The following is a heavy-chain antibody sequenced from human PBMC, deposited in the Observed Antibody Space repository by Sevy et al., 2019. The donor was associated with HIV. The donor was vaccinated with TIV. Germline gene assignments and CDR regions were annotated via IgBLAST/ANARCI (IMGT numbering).Heavy chain of an antibody. CDR1: GFTFYNYG. V-gene: IGHV3-30*18. Sequence: GGSLRLSCAGSGFTFYNYGIHWVRQAPGKGLEWVTMISYDGKNENYADSVKGRFTISRDNSKNTVYLQMNNLRPDDTAIYYCAKDRSGSWSVDYWGQGTLVTVSS. D-gene: IGHD6-13*01. CDR3: AKDRSGSWSVDY. CDR2: ISYDGKNE. J-gene: IGHJ4*02.